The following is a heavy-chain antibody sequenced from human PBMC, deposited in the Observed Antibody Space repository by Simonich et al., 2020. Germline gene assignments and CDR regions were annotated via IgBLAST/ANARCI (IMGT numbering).Heavy chain of an antibody. CDR2: ISSSGSTI. V-gene: IGHV3-48*03. CDR3: ASDGAYDTVVTGAY. Sequence: EVQLVESGGGLVQPGGSLRLSCAASGFTFSSYEMNWVRQAPGKGLEWVSYISSSGSTIYYADSVKGRFTMSRDNAKNSLYLQMNSLRAEDTAVYYCASDGAYDTVVTGAYWGQGTLVTVSS. D-gene: IGHD3-9*01. J-gene: IGHJ4*02. CDR1: GFTFSSYE.